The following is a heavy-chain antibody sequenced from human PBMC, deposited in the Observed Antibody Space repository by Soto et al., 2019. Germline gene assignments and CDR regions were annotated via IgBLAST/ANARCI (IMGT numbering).Heavy chain of an antibody. D-gene: IGHD3-22*01. J-gene: IGHJ6*02. CDR2: ISYDGSNK. CDR1: GFTFSSYG. Sequence: PGGSLRLSCAASGFTFSSYGMHWVRQAPGKGLEWVAVISYDGSNKYYADSVKGRFTISRDNSKNTLYLQMNSLRAEDTAVYYCAKGGYYDSSGYCYYYGMDVWGQGTTVTVSS. V-gene: IGHV3-30*18. CDR3: AKGGYYDSSGYCYYYGMDV.